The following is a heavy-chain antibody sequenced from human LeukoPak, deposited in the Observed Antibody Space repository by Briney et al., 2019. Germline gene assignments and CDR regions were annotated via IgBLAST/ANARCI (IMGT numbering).Heavy chain of an antibody. V-gene: IGHV3-11*04. J-gene: IGHJ5*02. CDR2: ISNDGTTI. CDR3: ARDRRPSSWLGVGP. CDR1: GFTFSDHY. Sequence: GGSLRLSCVASGFTFSDHYMSWIRQAPGKGLEWLSYISNDGTTIYYADSVKGRFTISRDNAKNSLHLQMNSLRAGDTAVYYCARDRRPSSWLGVGPWGQGTLVIVSS. D-gene: IGHD6-13*01.